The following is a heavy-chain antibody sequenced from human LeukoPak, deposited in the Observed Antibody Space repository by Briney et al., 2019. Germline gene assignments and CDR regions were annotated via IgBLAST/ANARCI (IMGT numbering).Heavy chain of an antibody. Sequence: GGSLRLSCAVSGMTFERHGMHWVRQPPGKGLEWLAFIKYDGSRTDYEDSVKGRFTVSRDNSKNTLYLEMNSLRAEDTAVYYCVKDTIFTVDSFDYWGQGTLVTVSS. D-gene: IGHD3-3*01. V-gene: IGHV3-30*02. CDR2: IKYDGSRT. J-gene: IGHJ4*02. CDR1: GMTFERHG. CDR3: VKDTIFTVDSFDY.